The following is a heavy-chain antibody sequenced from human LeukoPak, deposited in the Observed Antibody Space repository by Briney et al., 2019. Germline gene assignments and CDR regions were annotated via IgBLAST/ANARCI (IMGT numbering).Heavy chain of an antibody. J-gene: IGHJ4*02. CDR2: INPNSAAS. V-gene: IGHV1-2*06. CDR1: GYSFSGHY. D-gene: IGHD3-10*01. Sequence: ASVKVSCKASGYSFSGHYIHWVRQAPGQGLEWMGQINPNSAASHYAQKFQDRVTMTSDTSINMAYMELSGLTSDDTAVYYCHWFGELGGYWGQGTLVTVSS. CDR3: HWFGELGGY.